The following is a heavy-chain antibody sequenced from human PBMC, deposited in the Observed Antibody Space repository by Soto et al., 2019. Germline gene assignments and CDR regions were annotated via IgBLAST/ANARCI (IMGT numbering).Heavy chain of an antibody. CDR3: ARDLYGDYGSGEAVW. Sequence: ASVKVSCKASGYTFTGYYMHWVRQAPGQGLEWMGWINPNSGGTNYAQKFQGRVTMTRDTSISTAYMELSRLRSDDTAVYYCARDLYGDYGSGEAVWWGQGTMVTVSS. V-gene: IGHV1-2*02. CDR1: GYTFTGYY. J-gene: IGHJ4*02. D-gene: IGHD3-10*01. CDR2: INPNSGGT.